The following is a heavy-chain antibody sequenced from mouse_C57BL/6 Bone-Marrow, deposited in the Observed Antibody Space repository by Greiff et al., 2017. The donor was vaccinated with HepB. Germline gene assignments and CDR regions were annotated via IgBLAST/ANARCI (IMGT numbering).Heavy chain of an antibody. CDR3: ARKGDYDVWFAY. Sequence: VQLKQSGPELVKPGDSVKISCKASGYSFTGYFMNWVMQSHGKSLEWIGRINPYNGDTFYNQKFKGKATLTVDKSSSTAHMELRSLTSEDSAVYYCARKGDYDVWFAYWGQGTLVTVSA. CDR1: GYSFTGYF. V-gene: IGHV1-20*01. J-gene: IGHJ3*01. D-gene: IGHD2-4*01. CDR2: INPYNGDT.